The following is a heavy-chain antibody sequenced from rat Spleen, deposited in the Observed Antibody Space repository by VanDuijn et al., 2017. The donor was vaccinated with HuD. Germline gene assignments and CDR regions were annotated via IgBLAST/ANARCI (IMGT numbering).Heavy chain of an antibody. D-gene: IGHD1-2*01. CDR3: ARSRSIAAAMDA. CDR2: ISYDGSST. CDR1: GFTFSDYY. J-gene: IGHJ4*01. V-gene: IGHV5-29*01. Sequence: EVQLVESDGGLVQPGRSLKLSCAASGFTFSDYYMAWVRQAPTKGLEWVATISYDGSSTYYRDSVKGRFTISRDNAKSTLYLQMDSLRSEDTATYYCARSRSIAAAMDAWGQGASVTVSS.